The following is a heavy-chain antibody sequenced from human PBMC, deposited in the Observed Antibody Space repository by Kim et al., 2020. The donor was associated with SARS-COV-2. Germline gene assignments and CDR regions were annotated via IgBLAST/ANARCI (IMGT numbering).Heavy chain of an antibody. CDR3: ARGRGAARQVNFDY. J-gene: IGHJ4*02. D-gene: IGHD6-6*01. V-gene: IGHV4-34*01. Sequence: NPSHKSRVTISVDTYKNQFSLKLSSVTAADTAGYYCARGRGAARQVNFDYGGQGTLVTVSS.